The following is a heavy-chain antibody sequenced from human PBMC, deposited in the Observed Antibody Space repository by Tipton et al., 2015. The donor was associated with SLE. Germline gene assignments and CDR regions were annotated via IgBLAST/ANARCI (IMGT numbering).Heavy chain of an antibody. CDR3: ARVGLITPDAFDI. CDR1: GGSINSVGYY. Sequence: TLSLTCTVSGGSINSVGYYWSWIRQPAGKGLDWIGRIYTSGSTNYNPSLKSRVTISLDTSKNQFSLRLNSVTAADTAVYYCARVGLITPDAFDIWGEGTMVTVSS. V-gene: IGHV4-61*02. D-gene: IGHD5-24*01. J-gene: IGHJ3*02. CDR2: IYTSGST.